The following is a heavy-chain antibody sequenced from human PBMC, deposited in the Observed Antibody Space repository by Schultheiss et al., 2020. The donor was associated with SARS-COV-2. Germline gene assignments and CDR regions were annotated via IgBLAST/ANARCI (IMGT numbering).Heavy chain of an antibody. D-gene: IGHD1-7*01. CDR1: GGSFSGYY. V-gene: IGHV4-34*01. CDR3: ARESEGTNWYFDL. Sequence: SETLSLTCAVYGGSFSGYYWSWIRQPPGKGLEWIGEINHSGSTYYNPSLKSLGTISVDTSKNQFSLRLSSVTAADTAVYYCARESEGTNWYFDLWGRGTLVTVSS. CDR2: INHSGST. J-gene: IGHJ2*01.